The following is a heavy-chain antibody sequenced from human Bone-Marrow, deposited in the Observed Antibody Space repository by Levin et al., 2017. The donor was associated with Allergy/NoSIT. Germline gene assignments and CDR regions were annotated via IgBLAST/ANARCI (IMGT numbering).Heavy chain of an antibody. CDR3: ARSSNGSGSYSEC. D-gene: IGHD3-10*01. V-gene: IGHV4-39*01. J-gene: IGHJ4*02. Sequence: SETLSLTCTVSGDSISRSGYCWGWIRQSPGKGREWFVSVCSGGTTYYNPPLNSRATIPVNPTTNQVSLKRTSVTGADTAVYDCARSSNGSGSYSECWGQGTLVTVAA. CDR1: GDSISRSGYC. CDR2: VCSGGTT.